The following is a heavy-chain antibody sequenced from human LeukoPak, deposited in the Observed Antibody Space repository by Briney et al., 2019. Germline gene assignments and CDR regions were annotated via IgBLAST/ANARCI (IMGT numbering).Heavy chain of an antibody. CDR3: ARERVGATRDYFDY. D-gene: IGHD1-26*01. Sequence: SETLSLTCTVSGGSISSYYWSWIRQPAGKGLEWIGRIYTSGSTNYNPSLKSRVTMSVDTSKNQFSLKLSSVTAADTAVYYCARERVGATRDYFDYWGQGTLVTVSS. CDR2: IYTSGST. J-gene: IGHJ4*02. CDR1: GGSISSYY. V-gene: IGHV4-4*07.